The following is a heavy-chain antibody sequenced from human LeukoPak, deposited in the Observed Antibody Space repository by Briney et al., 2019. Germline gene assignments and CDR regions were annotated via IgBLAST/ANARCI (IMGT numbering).Heavy chain of an antibody. CDR1: GFAFTNHG. V-gene: IGHV3-23*01. Sequence: GGSLRLSCGASGFAFTNHGTSWVRQAPGKGLEWVSAISGSGANTYYTDSVRGRFIISRDQSRKTLNLQMNRLRAEDTAIYYCASHAAYTSDWRARTFDYWGQGTLVTVSS. CDR3: ASHAAYTSDWRARTFDY. D-gene: IGHD6-19*01. J-gene: IGHJ4*02. CDR2: ISGSGANT.